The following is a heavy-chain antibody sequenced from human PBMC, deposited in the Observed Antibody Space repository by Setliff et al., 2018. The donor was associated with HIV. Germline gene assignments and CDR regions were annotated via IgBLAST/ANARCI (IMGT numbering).Heavy chain of an antibody. CDR3: ARGGPPNDYSYYFDS. V-gene: IGHV3-33*01. Sequence: GGSLRLSCTVSEFIVRNNDMNWVRQAPGKGLEWVAAVWDDGGNKYYADSVKGRFTISRDNSKNTLYLLVHSLRAEDTAVYYCARGGPPNDYSYYFDSWGQGTLVTVSS. CDR2: VWDDGGNK. J-gene: IGHJ4*02. CDR1: EFIVRNND. D-gene: IGHD4-17*01.